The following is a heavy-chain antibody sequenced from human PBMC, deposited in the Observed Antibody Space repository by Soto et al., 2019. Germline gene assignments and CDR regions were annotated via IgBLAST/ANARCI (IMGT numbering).Heavy chain of an antibody. D-gene: IGHD4-17*01. V-gene: IGHV3-48*01. Sequence: GGSLRLSCAASGFTFSSYSMNWVRQAPGKGLEWVSYISSSSSTIYYADSVKGRFTISRDNAKNSLYLQMNSLRAEDTAVYYCARGDYGEYGGLMLFDIWGQGTMVTVSS. CDR2: ISSSSSTI. CDR1: GFTFSSYS. J-gene: IGHJ3*02. CDR3: ARGDYGEYGGLMLFDI.